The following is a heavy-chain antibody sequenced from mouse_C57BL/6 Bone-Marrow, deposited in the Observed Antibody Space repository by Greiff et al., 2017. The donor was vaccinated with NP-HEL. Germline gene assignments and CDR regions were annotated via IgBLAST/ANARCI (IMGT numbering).Heavy chain of an antibody. CDR3: ARHPFYYYGSSLAWFAY. J-gene: IGHJ3*01. CDR2: FYPGSGSI. D-gene: IGHD1-1*01. V-gene: IGHV1-62-2*01. Sequence: VKLQQSGAELVKPGASVKLSCKASGYTFTEYTIHWVKQRSGQGLEWIGWFYPGSGSIKYNEKFKDKATLTADKSSSTVYMELSRLTSEDSAVYFCARHPFYYYGSSLAWFAYWGQGTLVTVSA. CDR1: GYTFTEYT.